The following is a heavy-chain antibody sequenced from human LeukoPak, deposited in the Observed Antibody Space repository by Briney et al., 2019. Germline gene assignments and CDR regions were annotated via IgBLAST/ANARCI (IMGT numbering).Heavy chain of an antibody. CDR2: ISSSSSTI. V-gene: IGHV3-48*01. CDR3: ARVSIAAAPYYFDY. D-gene: IGHD6-13*01. J-gene: IGHJ4*02. CDR1: GFTFSSYS. Sequence: GGSLRLSCAASGFTFSSYSMNWVRQAPGKWLEWVSYISSSSSTIYYADSVKGRFTISRDNAKNSLYLQMNSLRAEDTAVYYCARVSIAAAPYYFDYWGQGTLVTVSS.